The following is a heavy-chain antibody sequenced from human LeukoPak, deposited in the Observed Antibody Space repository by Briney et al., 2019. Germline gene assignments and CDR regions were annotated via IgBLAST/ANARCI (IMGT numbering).Heavy chain of an antibody. V-gene: IGHV3-23*01. CDR2: ILPGGGDT. Sequence: GGSLRLPCAASGFTFSSYAMTWVRQAPGKGLEWVSTILPGGGDTYYADSVKGRFTISRDTSKDTLYLQMNTLRVEDTAVYYCAKGVNYFVLEYWGQGTLVTISS. CDR1: GFTFSSYA. J-gene: IGHJ4*02. CDR3: AKGVNYFVLEY. D-gene: IGHD3-10*02.